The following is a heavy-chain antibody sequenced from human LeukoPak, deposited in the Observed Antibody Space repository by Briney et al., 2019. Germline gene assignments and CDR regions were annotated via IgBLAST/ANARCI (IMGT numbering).Heavy chain of an antibody. CDR3: ARDLRASSGWYVAWFDP. CDR2: INPNSGGT. D-gene: IGHD6-19*01. Sequence: ASVKVSCKASGYTFTGYYMHWVRQAPGQGLEWMGWINPNSGGTNYAQKFQGRVTMTRDTSISTAYMELSRLRSDDTAVYYCARDLRASSGWYVAWFDPWGQGTLVTVSS. J-gene: IGHJ5*02. CDR1: GYTFTGYY. V-gene: IGHV1-2*02.